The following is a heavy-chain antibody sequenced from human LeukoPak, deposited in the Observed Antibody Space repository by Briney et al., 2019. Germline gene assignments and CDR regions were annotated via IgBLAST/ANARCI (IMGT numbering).Heavy chain of an antibody. CDR2: INSDGSST. CDR3: ARVRLDYYYYMDV. Sequence: GGSLRLSCAASGFTFSSYWMHWVRQAPGKGLVWVSRINSDGSSTSYADSVKGRFTISRDNAKNSLYLQMNSLRAEDTAVYYCARVRLDYYYYMDVWGKGTTVTISS. J-gene: IGHJ6*03. CDR1: GFTFSSYW. V-gene: IGHV3-74*01.